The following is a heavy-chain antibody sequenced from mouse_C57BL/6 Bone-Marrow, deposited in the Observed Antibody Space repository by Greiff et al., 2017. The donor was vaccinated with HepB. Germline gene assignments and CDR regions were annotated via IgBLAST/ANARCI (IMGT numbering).Heavy chain of an antibody. CDR2: ISSGGSYT. D-gene: IGHD1-1*01. CDR3: ARQYYYGSRRDWYFDV. V-gene: IGHV5-6*01. J-gene: IGHJ1*03. CDR1: GFTFSSYG. Sequence: EVNVVESGGDLVKPGGSLKLSCAASGFTFSSYGMSWVRQTPDKRLEWVATISSGGSYTYYPDSVKGRFTISRDNAKNTLYLQMSSLKSEDTAMYYCARQYYYGSRRDWYFDVWGTGTTVTVSS.